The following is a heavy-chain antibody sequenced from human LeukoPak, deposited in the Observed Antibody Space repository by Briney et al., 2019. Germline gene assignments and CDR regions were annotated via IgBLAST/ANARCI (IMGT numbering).Heavy chain of an antibody. J-gene: IGHJ5*02. Sequence: PSETLSLTCAVYGGSFSGYYWGWIRQPPGKGLEWIGTVYYTGSTYYSPSLKSRVTISVDTSKNQFSLKVNSVTAADTAVYFCARLSGGNPAPWGQGTRVTVSS. CDR1: GGSFSGYY. D-gene: IGHD1-14*01. V-gene: IGHV4-34*01. CDR2: VYYTGST. CDR3: ARLSGGNPAP.